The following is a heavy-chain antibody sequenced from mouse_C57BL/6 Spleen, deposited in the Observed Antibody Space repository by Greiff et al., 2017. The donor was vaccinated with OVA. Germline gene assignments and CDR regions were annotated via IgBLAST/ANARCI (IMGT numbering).Heavy chain of an antibody. CDR2: IYPGSGNT. D-gene: IGHD1-1*01. V-gene: IGHV1-76*01. Sequence: VQGVESGAELVRPGASVKLSCKASGYTFTDYYINWVKQRPGQGLEWIARIYPGSGNTYYNEKFKGKATLTAEKSSSTAYMQLSSLTSEDSAVYFCARESTTVSFDYWGQGTTLTVSS. J-gene: IGHJ2*01. CDR3: ARESTTVSFDY. CDR1: GYTFTDYY.